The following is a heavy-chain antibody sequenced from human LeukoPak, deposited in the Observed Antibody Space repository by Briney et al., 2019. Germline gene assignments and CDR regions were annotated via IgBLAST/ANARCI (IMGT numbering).Heavy chain of an antibody. CDR2: INPNSGGT. CDR1: GYTFTGYC. V-gene: IGHV1-2*06. J-gene: IGHJ5*02. CDR3: ARCYDSSASNWFDP. Sequence: ASVKVSCKASGYTFTGYCLHWVRQAPGQGLEWMGRINPNSGGTNYAQKFQDRVTMTRYTSISTAYMELSGLRSDDTAAYYCARCYDSSASNWFDPWGQGTLVTVSS. D-gene: IGHD3-22*01.